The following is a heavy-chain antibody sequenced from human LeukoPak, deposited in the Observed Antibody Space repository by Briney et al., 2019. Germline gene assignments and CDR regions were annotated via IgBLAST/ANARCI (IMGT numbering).Heavy chain of an antibody. CDR1: GYSISSDYY. J-gene: IGHJ4*02. Sequence: SETLSLTCTVSGYSISSDYYWGWIRQPPGKGLEWIGSIYHSGSTYYNPSLKSRVTISVDTSKNQFSLKLSSVTAADTAVYYCARDGPYDILTGYHIYYFDYWGQGTLVTVSS. CDR2: IYHSGST. D-gene: IGHD3-9*01. CDR3: ARDGPYDILTGYHIYYFDY. V-gene: IGHV4-38-2*02.